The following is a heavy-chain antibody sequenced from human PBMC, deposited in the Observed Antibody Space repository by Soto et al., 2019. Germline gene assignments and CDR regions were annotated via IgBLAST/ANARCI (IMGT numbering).Heavy chain of an antibody. CDR1: VYTFTSYD. Sequence: QVQLVHSGAVVKKPGASVKVSCKASVYTFTSYDINWVRQATGQGREWMGWMNPNSGNTAYAQKFQGRVTMPRNTSIRTGYMELSSLRSGDTAVYSCAREVVGGNRPCWGQGTLVTVSS. CDR2: MNPNSGNT. V-gene: IGHV1-8*01. J-gene: IGHJ4*02. D-gene: IGHD2-15*01. CDR3: AREVVGGNRPC.